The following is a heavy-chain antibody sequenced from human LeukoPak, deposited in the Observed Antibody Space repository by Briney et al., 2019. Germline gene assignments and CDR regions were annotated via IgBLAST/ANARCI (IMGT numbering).Heavy chain of an antibody. CDR1: GGSFSGYY. CDR3: ARRERRVDY. V-gene: IGHV4-34*01. Sequence: SETLSLTCAVYGGSFSGYYWSWIRQPPGKGLEWIGEINHSGSTYYNPSLKSRVTISVDTSKNQFSLKLSSVTAADTAVYYCARRERRVDYWGQGTLVTVSS. J-gene: IGHJ4*02. CDR2: INHSGST.